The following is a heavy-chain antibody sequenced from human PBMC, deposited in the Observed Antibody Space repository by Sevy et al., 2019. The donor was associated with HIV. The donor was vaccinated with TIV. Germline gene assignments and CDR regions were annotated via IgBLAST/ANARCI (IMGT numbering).Heavy chain of an antibody. CDR2: ISYDGNYK. Sequence: GGSLRLSCVASGFTFPIYSVFWARQAPGKGLEWLTLISYDGNYKYYADSVKGRFTISRDNSNNILYLQMSSLRVEDTALYFCARVAVEYCTNDCYHRFDHWGLGTLVTVSS. CDR1: GFTFPIYS. J-gene: IGHJ4*02. V-gene: IGHV3-30*04. D-gene: IGHD2-8*01. CDR3: ARVAVEYCTNDCYHRFDH.